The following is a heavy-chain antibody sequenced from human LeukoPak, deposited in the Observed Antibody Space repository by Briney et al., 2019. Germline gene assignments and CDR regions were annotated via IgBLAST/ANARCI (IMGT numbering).Heavy chain of an antibody. J-gene: IGHJ3*02. Sequence: GGSLRLSCAASGFTFTSYAMTWVRQAPGKGLEWVSGISGSGSDTYYADSVNGRFTIFRDNSKNTLYLQMHSLRAEDTAIYYCAKDRNYDTGLGAFDIWGQGTMVTVSS. V-gene: IGHV3-23*01. CDR2: ISGSGSDT. CDR3: AKDRNYDTGLGAFDI. D-gene: IGHD3-16*01. CDR1: GFTFTSYA.